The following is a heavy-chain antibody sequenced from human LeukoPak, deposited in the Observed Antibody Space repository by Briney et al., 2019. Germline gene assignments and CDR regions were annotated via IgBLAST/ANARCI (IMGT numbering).Heavy chain of an antibody. CDR3: ARDTIAVAGPHYYYYYGMDV. CDR1: GYTFTGYY. Sequence: ASVKVSCKASGYTFTGYYMHWVRQAPGQGLEWMGWINPNSGGTNYAQKFQGRVTMTRDTSISTAYVELSRLRSDDTAVYYCARDTIAVAGPHYYYYYGMDVWGQGTTVTVSS. J-gene: IGHJ6*02. V-gene: IGHV1-2*02. CDR2: INPNSGGT. D-gene: IGHD6-19*01.